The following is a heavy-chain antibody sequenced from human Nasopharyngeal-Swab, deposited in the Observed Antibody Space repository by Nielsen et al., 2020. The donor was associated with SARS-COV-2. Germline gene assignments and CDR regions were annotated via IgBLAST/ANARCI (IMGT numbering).Heavy chain of an antibody. CDR3: ARREYNWNYSTGRAGAFDI. CDR2: IIPIFGTA. D-gene: IGHD1-7*01. CDR1: GGTFSSYA. V-gene: IGHV1-69*13. Sequence: SVKVSCKASGGTFSSYAISWVRQAPGQGLEWMGGIIPIFGTAHYAQKFQGRVTITADESTSTAYLELSSLRSEDTAVYYCARREYNWNYSTGRAGAFDIWGQGTMVTVSS. J-gene: IGHJ3*02.